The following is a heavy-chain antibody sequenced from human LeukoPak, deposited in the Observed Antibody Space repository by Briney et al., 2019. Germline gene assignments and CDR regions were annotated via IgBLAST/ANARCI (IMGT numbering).Heavy chain of an antibody. CDR3: ARDLGCGGDCYAFDI. Sequence: SEALSLTCTVSGGSISSYYWSWIRQPPGKGLEWIGYIYYSGSTNYNPSLKSRVTISVDTSKNQFSLKLSSVTAADTAVYYCARDLGCGGDCYAFDIWGQGTMVTVSS. CDR1: GGSISSYY. CDR2: IYYSGST. V-gene: IGHV4-59*01. D-gene: IGHD2-21*02. J-gene: IGHJ3*02.